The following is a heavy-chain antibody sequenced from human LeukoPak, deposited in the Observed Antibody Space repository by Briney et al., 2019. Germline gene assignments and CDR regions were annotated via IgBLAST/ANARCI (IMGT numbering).Heavy chain of an antibody. CDR1: GYTFTGYY. CDR2: INPNSGGT. V-gene: IGHV1-2*02. Sequence: ASVKVSCKASGYTFTGYYMHWVRQAPGQGLEWMGWINPNSGGTNYAQKFQGRVTMTRDTSISTAYTELSRLRSDDTAVYYCARDTEMIRGVFPLDYRGQGTLVTVSS. CDR3: ARDTEMIRGVFPLDY. D-gene: IGHD3-10*01. J-gene: IGHJ4*02.